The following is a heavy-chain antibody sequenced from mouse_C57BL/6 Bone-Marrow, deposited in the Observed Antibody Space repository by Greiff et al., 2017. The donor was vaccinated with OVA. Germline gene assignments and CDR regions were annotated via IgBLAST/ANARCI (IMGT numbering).Heavy chain of an antibody. J-gene: IGHJ4*01. CDR2: IDPENGET. CDR1: GFNIKDDY. CDR3: AVDGYYVSLYAMDY. V-gene: IGHV14-4*01. Sequence: EVQLQESGAELVRPGASVKLSCTASGFNIKDDYMHWVKQRPEQGLEWIGWIDPENGETKYAPKFQGKATITADTSSNTAYLQLSSLTSEDTAVYYCAVDGYYVSLYAMDYWGQGTSVTVSS. D-gene: IGHD2-3*01.